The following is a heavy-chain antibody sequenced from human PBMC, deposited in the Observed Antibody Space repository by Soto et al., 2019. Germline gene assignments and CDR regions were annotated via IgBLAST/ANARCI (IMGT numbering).Heavy chain of an antibody. CDR3: ASWRSYSGSYCFDY. Sequence: QVQLVQSGAEVKKPGASVKVSCEASGGTFNSYTINWVRQAPGRGLEWVGQVFPMYDSVNYAANFQGRVTITADKTTKTADMELTRLRSEDTALYFCASWRSYSGSYCFDYWGQGTLVTVSS. V-gene: IGHV1-69*06. D-gene: IGHD1-26*01. J-gene: IGHJ4*02. CDR2: VFPMYDSV. CDR1: GGTFNSYT.